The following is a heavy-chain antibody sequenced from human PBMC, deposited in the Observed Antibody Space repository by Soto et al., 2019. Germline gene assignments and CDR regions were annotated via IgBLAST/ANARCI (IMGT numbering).Heavy chain of an antibody. CDR3: ARSVNFFLYSSSTMGRMDV. CDR1: GYTFTSYY. J-gene: IGHJ6*02. D-gene: IGHD6-6*01. CDR2: INPSGGST. Sequence: SSVKASCKASGYTFTSYYMHWVRQAPGQGLEWMGIINPSGGSTSYAQKFRGRVTMTRDTSTSTVYMELSSLRSEDTAVYYCARSVNFFLYSSSTMGRMDVCGQGTTVTV. V-gene: IGHV1-46*01.